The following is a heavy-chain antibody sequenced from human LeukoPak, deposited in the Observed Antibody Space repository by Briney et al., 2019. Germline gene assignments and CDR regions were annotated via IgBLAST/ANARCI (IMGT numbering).Heavy chain of an antibody. CDR3: ATTSGFGELLNWFDP. Sequence: SETLSLTCTVSGGSISSYYWGWIRQPPGKGLEWIGSIYYSGSTYYNPSLKSRVTISVDTSKNQFSLKLSSVTAADTAVYYCATTSGFGELLNWFDPWGQGTLVTVSS. J-gene: IGHJ5*02. CDR2: IYYSGST. CDR1: GGSISSYY. V-gene: IGHV4-39*01. D-gene: IGHD3-10*01.